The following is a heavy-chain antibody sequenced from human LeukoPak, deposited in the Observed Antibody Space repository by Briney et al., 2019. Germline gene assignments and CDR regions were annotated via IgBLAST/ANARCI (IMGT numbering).Heavy chain of an antibody. CDR3: AKEGVAVAGSDSGGWFDP. Sequence: GGSLRLSCAASGFTFSSYAMSWVRQAPGKGLEWVSAISGSGGSTYYADSVKGRFTISRDNSKNTLYLQMNSLRAEDTAVYYCAKEGVAVAGSDSGGWFDPWGQGTLVTVSS. V-gene: IGHV3-23*01. CDR2: ISGSGGST. J-gene: IGHJ5*02. D-gene: IGHD6-19*01. CDR1: GFTFSSYA.